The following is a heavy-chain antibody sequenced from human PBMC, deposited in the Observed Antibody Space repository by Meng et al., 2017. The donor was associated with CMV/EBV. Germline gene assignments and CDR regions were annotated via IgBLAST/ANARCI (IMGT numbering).Heavy chain of an antibody. CDR2: FIPIFGTA. V-gene: IGHV1-69*05. Sequence: SVKVSCKASGSTFSSYAISWVRQAPGQGLEWMGGFIPIFGTANYAQKFQGRVTITTDESTSTAYMELSSLRSEDTAVYYCSRRYYDFWSGYYLDYYYYGMDVWGQGTTVTVSS. CDR1: GSTFSSYA. D-gene: IGHD3-3*01. CDR3: SRRYYDFWSGYYLDYYYYGMDV. J-gene: IGHJ6*02.